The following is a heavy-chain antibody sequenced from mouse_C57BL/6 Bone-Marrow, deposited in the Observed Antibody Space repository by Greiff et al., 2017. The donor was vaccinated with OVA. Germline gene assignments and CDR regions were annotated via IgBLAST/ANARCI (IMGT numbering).Heavy chain of an antibody. CDR1: GFTFSSYT. D-gene: IGHD1-1*01. Sequence: EVMLVESGGGLVKPGGSLKLSCAASGFTFSSYTMSWVRQTPEKRLEWVATISGGGGNTYYPDSVKGRFTISRDNAKNTLYLQMSSLRSEDTALYYCARQAITTVVATNAMDDGGQGTSVTGSS. CDR3: ARQAITTVVATNAMDD. CDR2: ISGGGGNT. V-gene: IGHV5-9*01. J-gene: IGHJ4*01.